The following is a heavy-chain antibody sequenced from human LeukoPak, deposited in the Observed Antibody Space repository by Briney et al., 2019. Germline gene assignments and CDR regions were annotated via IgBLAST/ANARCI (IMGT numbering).Heavy chain of an antibody. V-gene: IGHV3-7*01. CDR1: GFTFTDSW. J-gene: IGHJ5*02. CDR3: ARGGRRLPFDP. CDR2: IKQDGSET. D-gene: IGHD3-16*01. Sequence: PGGSLRLSCVVSGFTFTDSWMTWVRQAPGKGLEWVANIKQDGSETHYVDSVKGRFTISRDNAKNSLYLQMNSLRAEDTAMYYCARGGRRLPFDPWGQGTLVTVSS.